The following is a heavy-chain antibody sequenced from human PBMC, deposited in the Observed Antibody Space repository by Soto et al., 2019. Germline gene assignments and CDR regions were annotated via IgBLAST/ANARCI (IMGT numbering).Heavy chain of an antibody. CDR2: IYHSGNT. CDR3: ASNQDFYDSSGYYY. CDR1: GGSISSSTYY. D-gene: IGHD3-22*01. V-gene: IGHV4-39*07. J-gene: IGHJ4*02. Sequence: SETLSLTCTVSGGSISSSTYYWGWIRQPPGKGLEWIGKIYHSGNTYYNPSLKSRATISVDKSKNQFSLKLNSVTAADTAVYYCASNQDFYDSSGYYYWGQGTLVTVSS.